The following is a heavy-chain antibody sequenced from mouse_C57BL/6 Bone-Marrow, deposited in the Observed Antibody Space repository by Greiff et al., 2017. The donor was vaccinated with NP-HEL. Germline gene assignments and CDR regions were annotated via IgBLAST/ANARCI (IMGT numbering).Heavy chain of an antibody. CDR2: INPNNGGT. D-gene: IGHD2-3*01. V-gene: IGHV1-18*01. Sequence: VQLQQSGPELVKPGASVKIPCKASGYTFIDYNMDWVKQSHGKSLEWIGDINPNNGGTIYNQKFKGKATLTVDKSSSTAYMELRSLTSEDTAVYYCARGWLLYYAMDYWGQGTSVTVSS. CDR3: ARGWLLYYAMDY. CDR1: GYTFIDYN. J-gene: IGHJ4*01.